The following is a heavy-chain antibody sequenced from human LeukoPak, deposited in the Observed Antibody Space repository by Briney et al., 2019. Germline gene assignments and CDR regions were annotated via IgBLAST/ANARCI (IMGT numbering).Heavy chain of an antibody. Sequence: SVKVSCKASGGTFSSYAISWVRQAPGQGLEWMGGIIPIFGTANYAQKFQGRVTITTDESTSTAYMEPSSLRSEDTAVYYCARGVEMATTTGFDYWGQGTLVTVSS. J-gene: IGHJ4*02. V-gene: IGHV1-69*05. D-gene: IGHD5-24*01. CDR3: ARGVEMATTTGFDY. CDR2: IIPIFGTA. CDR1: GGTFSSYA.